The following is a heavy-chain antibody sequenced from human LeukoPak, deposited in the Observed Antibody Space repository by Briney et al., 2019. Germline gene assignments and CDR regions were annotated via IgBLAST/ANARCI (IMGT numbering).Heavy chain of an antibody. V-gene: IGHV1-24*01. CDR3: ATYYDISPSGDYYGMDV. D-gene: IGHD3-9*01. Sequence: ASVKVSFKVSGYTLTELSMHWVRQAPGKGLEWMGGFDPEDGETIYAQKFQGRVTMTEDTSTDTAYMELSSLRSEDTAVYYCATYYDISPSGDYYGMDVWGKGTTVTVSS. J-gene: IGHJ6*04. CDR2: FDPEDGET. CDR1: GYTLTELS.